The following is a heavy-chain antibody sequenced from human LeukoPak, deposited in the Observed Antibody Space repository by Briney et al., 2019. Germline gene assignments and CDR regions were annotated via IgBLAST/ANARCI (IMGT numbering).Heavy chain of an antibody. J-gene: IGHJ4*02. Sequence: SETLSLTCTVSAGSISSYYWIWIRQPPGKGLEWIGYISYTESNNYNPSLKSRVTISLDTSKNQFSLKLSSVTAADTAVYYCAREEAWVIDNWGRGTLVTVSS. CDR2: ISYTESN. V-gene: IGHV4-59*01. D-gene: IGHD4-23*01. CDR1: AGSISSYY. CDR3: AREEAWVIDN.